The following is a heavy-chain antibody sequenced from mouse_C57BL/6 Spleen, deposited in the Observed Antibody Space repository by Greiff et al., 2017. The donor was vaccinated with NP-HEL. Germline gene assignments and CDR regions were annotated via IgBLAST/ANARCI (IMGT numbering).Heavy chain of an antibody. CDR2: IYPGDGDT. V-gene: IGHV1-80*01. D-gene: IGHD1-1*01. Sequence: QVHVKQSGAELVKPGASVKISCKASGYAFSSYWMNWVKQRPGKGLEWIGQIYPGDGDTNYNGKFKGKATLTADKSSSTAYMQLSSLTSEDSAVYFCARITTGYYFDYWGQGTTLTVSS. CDR1: GYAFSSYW. CDR3: ARITTGYYFDY. J-gene: IGHJ2*01.